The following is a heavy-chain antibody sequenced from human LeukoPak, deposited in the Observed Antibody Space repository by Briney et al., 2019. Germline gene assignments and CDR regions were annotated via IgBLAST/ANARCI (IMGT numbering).Heavy chain of an antibody. V-gene: IGHV3-23*01. CDR3: AKGSSGARPYFFDY. J-gene: IGHJ4*02. CDR1: GFTFSSYA. Sequence: GGSLRLSCAASGFTFSSYAMSWVRQALGEGLEWVSVITVGSDNTYYLSSVKGRFTISREKSKNPLYLQKNSLRGEETAVYYCAKGSSGARPYFFDYWGQGTLITVSS. CDR2: ITVGSDNT.